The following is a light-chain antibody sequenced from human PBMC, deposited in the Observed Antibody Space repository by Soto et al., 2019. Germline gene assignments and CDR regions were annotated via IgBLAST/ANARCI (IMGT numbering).Light chain of an antibody. CDR3: QQYYIYPPWT. Sequence: AIRMTQSPSSLPASTGDRVTITCRASQDISTYLACYQQKPGKAPKLLIYGASTLQSGVPSRFSGSGSGTDFTLIISRLQSEDFATYYCQQYYIYPPWTFGQGTKVEIK. J-gene: IGKJ1*01. CDR2: GAS. CDR1: QDISTY. V-gene: IGKV1-8*01.